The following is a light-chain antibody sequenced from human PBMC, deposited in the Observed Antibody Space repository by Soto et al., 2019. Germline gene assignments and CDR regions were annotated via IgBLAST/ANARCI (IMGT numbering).Light chain of an antibody. CDR3: AAWDDSLNVLYV. Sequence: QSVLTQPPSASGTPGQRVTISCSGSSSNIGSNTVNWYQQLPGTAPKLLIYSNNQRPSGVPDRFSGSKSGTSASLAISGLQSEDEADYYCAAWDDSLNVLYVFGTGTKLTFL. CDR1: SSNIGSNT. CDR2: SNN. J-gene: IGLJ1*01. V-gene: IGLV1-44*01.